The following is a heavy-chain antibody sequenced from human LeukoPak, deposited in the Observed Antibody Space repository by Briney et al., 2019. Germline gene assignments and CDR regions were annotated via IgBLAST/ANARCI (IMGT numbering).Heavy chain of an antibody. CDR3: ARVTVYYDSSGYYPWYYYYYMDV. CDR2: INHSGST. Sequence: KSSETLSLTCAVYGGSFSGYYWSWIRQPPGKGLEWIGEINHSGSTNNNPSLKSRVTISVDTSKNQFSLKLSSVTAADTAVYYCARVTVYYDSSGYYPWYYYYYMDVWGKGTTVTVSS. J-gene: IGHJ6*03. CDR1: GGSFSGYY. D-gene: IGHD3-22*01. V-gene: IGHV4-34*01.